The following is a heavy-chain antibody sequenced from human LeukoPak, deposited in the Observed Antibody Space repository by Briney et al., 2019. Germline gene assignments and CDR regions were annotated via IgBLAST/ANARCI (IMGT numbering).Heavy chain of an antibody. CDR3: AREHYYDSSGYYLTDY. D-gene: IGHD3-22*01. J-gene: IGHJ4*02. CDR2: IYTSGST. Sequence: PSETLSLTCTVSGGSISSYYWSWIRQPAGKGLEWIGRIYTSGSTNYNPSLKSRVTMSVDTSKNQFSLKLSSVTAADTAVYYCAREHYYDSSGYYLTDYWGQGTLVTVSS. V-gene: IGHV4-4*07. CDR1: GGSISSYY.